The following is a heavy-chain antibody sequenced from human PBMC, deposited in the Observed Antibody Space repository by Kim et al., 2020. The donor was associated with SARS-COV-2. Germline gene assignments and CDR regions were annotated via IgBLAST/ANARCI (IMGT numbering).Heavy chain of an antibody. D-gene: IGHD3-22*01. CDR1: GFTFSSYA. J-gene: IGHJ4*02. Sequence: GGSLRLSCAASGFTFSSYAMSWVRQAPGKGLEWVSAISGSGGSTYYADSVKGRFTISRDNSKNTLYLQMNSLRAEDTAVYYCAKGENYYDSRGPFDYWGQGTLVTVSS. V-gene: IGHV3-23*01. CDR2: ISGSGGST. CDR3: AKGENYYDSRGPFDY.